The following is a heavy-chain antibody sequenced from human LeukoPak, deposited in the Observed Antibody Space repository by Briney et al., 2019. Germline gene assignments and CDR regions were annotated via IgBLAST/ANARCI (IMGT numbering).Heavy chain of an antibody. CDR3: AKVGDYYDSSGSAIDY. CDR1: GFTFSNYA. Sequence: GGSLRLSCAASGFTFSNYAMSWVRQAQGKGLEWVSAISGSGGNTYYADSVKGRFTISRDNSKNTLYLQMNSLRAEDTAVYYCAKVGDYYDSSGSAIDYWGQGTLVTVSS. J-gene: IGHJ4*02. D-gene: IGHD3-22*01. CDR2: ISGSGGNT. V-gene: IGHV3-23*01.